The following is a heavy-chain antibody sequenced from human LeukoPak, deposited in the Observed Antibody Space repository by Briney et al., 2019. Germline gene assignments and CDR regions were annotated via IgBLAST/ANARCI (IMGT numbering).Heavy chain of an antibody. CDR1: GFRFGARS. V-gene: IGHV3-43*01. CDR2: INWDGSST. D-gene: IGHD1-14*01. J-gene: IGHJ6*03. CDR3: VKDVGRLWQYLGV. Sequence: PGGSLRLSCAASGFRFGARSMHWVRQAPGKGLEWVAVINWDGSSTSSADTVKGRFAISRDNSKDSLYLEMNNLKSEDSAVYYCVKDVGRLWQYLGVWGNGTTVIVSS.